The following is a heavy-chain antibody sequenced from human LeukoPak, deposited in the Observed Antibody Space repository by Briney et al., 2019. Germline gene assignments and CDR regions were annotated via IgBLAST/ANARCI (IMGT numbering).Heavy chain of an antibody. J-gene: IGHJ4*02. CDR1: GGSISNYY. Sequence: PSETLSLTCTVSGGSISNYYWSWIRQPPGKGLEWIGYIYYSGSTDYNPSLKSRVTISVDTSKNQFSLKLSSVTAADTAVYYCARDLSITMIRGVTFDYWGQGALVTVSS. D-gene: IGHD3-10*01. CDR3: ARDLSITMIRGVTFDY. CDR2: IYYSGST. V-gene: IGHV4-59*01.